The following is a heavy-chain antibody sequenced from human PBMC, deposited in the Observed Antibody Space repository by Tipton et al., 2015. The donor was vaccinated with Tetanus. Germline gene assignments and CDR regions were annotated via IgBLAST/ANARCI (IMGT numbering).Heavy chain of an antibody. J-gene: IGHJ5*02. Sequence: TLSLTCTVSGGSLSGYHWNWIRQPPGKGLEWIGYIYYSGSTNYNPSLKSRVTISVDTSKNQFSLKLSSVTAADTAVYYCARGAYSYDSSGYYYLLDPWGQGTLVTVSS. V-gene: IGHV4-59*01. CDR3: ARGAYSYDSSGYYYLLDP. D-gene: IGHD3-22*01. CDR1: GGSLSGYH. CDR2: IYYSGST.